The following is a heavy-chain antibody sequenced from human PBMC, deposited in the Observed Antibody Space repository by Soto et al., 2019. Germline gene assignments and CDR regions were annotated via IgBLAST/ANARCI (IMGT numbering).Heavy chain of an antibody. Sequence: HPGGSLRLSCAASRFTFSSYAMHWVRQAPGRGLEWVAVTSYDGRNKYYADSVKGRFTISRDNSKNTLYLQMNSLRAEDTAVYYCARDPRRDGYNSYHDYWGQGTLVTVSS. CDR2: TSYDGRNK. CDR1: RFTFSSYA. D-gene: IGHD5-12*01. J-gene: IGHJ4*02. V-gene: IGHV3-30-3*01. CDR3: ARDPRRDGYNSYHDY.